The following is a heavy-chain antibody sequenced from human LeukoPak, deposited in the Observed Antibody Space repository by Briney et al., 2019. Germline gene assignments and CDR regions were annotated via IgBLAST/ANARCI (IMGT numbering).Heavy chain of an antibody. J-gene: IGHJ4*02. Sequence: GRSLRLSCAASGFTFDDYAMQWVRQAPGKGLEWVSGISWNSGTIGYADSVKGRFTISRDNAKNSPYLQMDSLRAEDTALYYCAKDNYGSGSFYYFDYWGQGTLVTVSS. D-gene: IGHD3-10*01. CDR3: AKDNYGSGSFYYFDY. CDR2: ISWNSGTI. V-gene: IGHV3-9*01. CDR1: GFTFDDYA.